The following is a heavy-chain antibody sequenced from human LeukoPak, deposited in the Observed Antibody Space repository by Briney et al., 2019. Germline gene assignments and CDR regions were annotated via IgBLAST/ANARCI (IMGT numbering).Heavy chain of an antibody. CDR2: ISSSGSTI. CDR1: GFSFSSYA. Sequence: GGSLRLSCAASGFSFSSYAMSWVRQAPGKGLEWVSAISSSGSTIYYADSVKGRFTISRDNAKNSLYLQMNSLRAEDTAVYYCASYGSGSPSDYWGQGTLVTVSS. CDR3: ASYGSGSPSDY. J-gene: IGHJ4*02. V-gene: IGHV3-21*04. D-gene: IGHD3-10*01.